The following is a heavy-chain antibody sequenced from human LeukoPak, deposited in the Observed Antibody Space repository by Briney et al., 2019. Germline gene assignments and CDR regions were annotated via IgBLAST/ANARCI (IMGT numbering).Heavy chain of an antibody. V-gene: IGHV3-21*01. J-gene: IGHJ4*02. CDR3: ARGEGYSGYDYQMGDY. Sequence: GGSLRLSCAASGFTFSNYAMYWVRQAPGKGLEWVSSISSSSSYIYYADSVKGRFTISRDNAKNSLYLQMNSLRAEDTAVYYCARGEGYSGYDYQMGDYWGQGTLVTVSS. D-gene: IGHD5-12*01. CDR2: ISSSSSYI. CDR1: GFTFSNYA.